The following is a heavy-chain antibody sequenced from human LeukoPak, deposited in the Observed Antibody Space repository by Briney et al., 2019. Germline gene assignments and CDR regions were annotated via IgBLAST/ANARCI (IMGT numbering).Heavy chain of an antibody. J-gene: IGHJ6*04. V-gene: IGHV3-23*01. Sequence: PGGSLRLSWAASGFTFSSYGMNWVRQAPGKGLEWVSGIGPSGAKTYYADSVKGRFTISRDNAKNSLYLQMNSLRAEDTAVYYCAELGITMIGGVWGKGTTVTISS. CDR1: GFTFSSYG. CDR3: AELGITMIGGV. D-gene: IGHD3-10*02. CDR2: IGPSGAKT.